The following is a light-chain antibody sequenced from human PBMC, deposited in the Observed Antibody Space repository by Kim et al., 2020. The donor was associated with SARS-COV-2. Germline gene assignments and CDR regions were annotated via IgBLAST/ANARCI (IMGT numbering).Light chain of an antibody. CDR1: QDITKY. V-gene: IGKV1-33*01. Sequence: DIQMTQSPSSLSASVGDRVTITCQAIQDITKYLNWYQQKPGKTPKLLIYDVSNLERGVPSRFSGAGFGTNFTFTISSLHPEDAATYISEQYAKLPITFGEGTRREIK. CDR3: EQYAKLPIT. CDR2: DVS. J-gene: IGKJ5*01.